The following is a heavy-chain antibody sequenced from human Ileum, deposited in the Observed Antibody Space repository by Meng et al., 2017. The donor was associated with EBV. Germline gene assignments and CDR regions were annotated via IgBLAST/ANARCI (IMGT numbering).Heavy chain of an antibody. Sequence: QLQASGPSLVRPSGPLSLSCTVSGDSFSGSYWWSWVRQSPEKGLEWIGEVYPSGTPYYNPSLKSRVTISLDKSRNQFSLNLIQVTAADAAVYYCARDAFQYASGIPAHWGQGTLVTVSS. CDR1: GDSFSGSYW. J-gene: IGHJ4*02. CDR3: ARDAFQYASGIPAH. V-gene: IGHV4-4*02. CDR2: VYPSGTP. D-gene: IGHD3-16*01.